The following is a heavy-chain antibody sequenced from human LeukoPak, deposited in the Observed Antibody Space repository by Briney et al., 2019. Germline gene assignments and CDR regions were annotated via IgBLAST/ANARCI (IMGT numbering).Heavy chain of an antibody. CDR2: MYYSGST. V-gene: IGHV4-39*01. Sequence: SETLSLTCTVSGGSISSSSYYWGWIRQPPGKGLEWIGSMYYSGSTYYNPSLKSRVTISVDTSKNQFSLKLSSVTAADTAVYYCARPRVGYSSGWDWYFDLRGRGTLVTVSS. J-gene: IGHJ2*01. CDR3: ARPRVGYSSGWDWYFDL. CDR1: GGSISSSSYY. D-gene: IGHD6-19*01.